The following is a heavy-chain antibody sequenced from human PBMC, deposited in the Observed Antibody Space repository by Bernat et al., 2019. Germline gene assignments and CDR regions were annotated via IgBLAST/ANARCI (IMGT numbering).Heavy chain of an antibody. J-gene: IGHJ4*02. Sequence: QMQLVQSGPEVKKPGTSVKVSCKASGFTFTSSAVQWVRQARGQRLEWIGWIVVGSGNTNYAQKFQERVTITRDMSTSTAYMELSSLRSEDTAVYYCAALIASGYYWGFDYWGQGTLVTVSS. D-gene: IGHD3-22*01. V-gene: IGHV1-58*01. CDR3: AALIASGYYWGFDY. CDR2: IVVGSGNT. CDR1: GFTFTSSA.